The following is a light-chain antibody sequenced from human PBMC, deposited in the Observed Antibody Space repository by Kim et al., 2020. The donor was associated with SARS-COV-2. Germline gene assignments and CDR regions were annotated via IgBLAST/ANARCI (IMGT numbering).Light chain of an antibody. J-gene: IGKJ2*01. CDR3: QQYGSSSYT. V-gene: IGKV3-20*01. Sequence: LSPGERATLSCRASQSVSSSYLAWYQQKPGQAPRLLIYGASSRATGIPDRFRGSGSGTDFTLTISRLEPEDFAVYYCQQYGSSSYTFGQGTKLEI. CDR1: QSVSSSY. CDR2: GAS.